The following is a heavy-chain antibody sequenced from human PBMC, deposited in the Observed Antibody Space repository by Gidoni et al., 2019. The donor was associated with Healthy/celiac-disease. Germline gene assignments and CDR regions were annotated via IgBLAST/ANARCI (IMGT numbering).Heavy chain of an antibody. V-gene: IGHV3-9*01. CDR1: GFTFDDYA. J-gene: IGHJ4*02. CDR3: AKDPY. CDR2: IRWKSGSI. Sequence: EVQLVESGGGLVQPGRSLRLSCAASGFTFDDYARHWVRPAPGKGLGWGSGIRWKSGSIGYADSVKGRFTISRDNAKNSLYLQMNRLRAEDTALYYCAKDPYWGQGTLVTVSS.